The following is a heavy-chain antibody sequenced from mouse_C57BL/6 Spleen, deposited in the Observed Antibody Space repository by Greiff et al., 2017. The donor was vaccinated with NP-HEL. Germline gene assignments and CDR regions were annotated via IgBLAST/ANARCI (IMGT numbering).Heavy chain of an antibody. D-gene: IGHD1-1*02. CDR3: ARGELFDAMDY. CDR2: IYPSDSET. V-gene: IGHV1-61*01. CDR1: GYTFTSYW. J-gene: IGHJ4*01. Sequence: VQLQQPGAELVRPGSSVKLSCKASGYTFTSYWMDWVKQRPGQGLEWIGNIYPSDSETHYNQKFKDKATLTVDKSSSTAYMQLSSLTSEDSAVYYCARGELFDAMDYWGQGTSVTVSS.